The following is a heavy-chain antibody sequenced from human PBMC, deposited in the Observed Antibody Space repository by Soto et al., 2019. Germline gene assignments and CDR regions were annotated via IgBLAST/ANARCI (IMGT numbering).Heavy chain of an antibody. CDR3: ARQTKQWLVGGDFDY. CDR2: IYYSGST. CDR1: GGSISSSSYY. J-gene: IGHJ4*02. D-gene: IGHD6-19*01. V-gene: IGHV4-39*01. Sequence: SETLSLTCTVSGGSISSSSYYWGWIRQPPRKGLEWIGSIYYSGSTYYNPSLKSRVTISVDTSKNQFSLKLSSVTAADTAVYYCARQTKQWLVGGDFDYWGQGTLVTVSS.